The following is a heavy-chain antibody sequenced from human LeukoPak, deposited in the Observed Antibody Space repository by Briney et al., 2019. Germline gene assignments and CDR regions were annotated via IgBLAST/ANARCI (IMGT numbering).Heavy chain of an antibody. CDR2: IKTKIDGGTT. V-gene: IGHV3-15*01. D-gene: IGHD1-26*01. CDR3: TAYHSGSCYY. Sequence: GGSLRLSCAASGFTFSDAWMSWVRQAPGEGLEWVGRIKTKIDGGTTDYAAPVKGRFTISRDDSKKTLYLQMNSLETEDTAVYYCTAYHSGSCYYWGQGTLVTVS. CDR1: GFTFSDAW. J-gene: IGHJ4*02.